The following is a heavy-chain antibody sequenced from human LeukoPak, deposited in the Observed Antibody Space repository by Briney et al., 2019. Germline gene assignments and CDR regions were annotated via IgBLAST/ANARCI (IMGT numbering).Heavy chain of an antibody. CDR2: INPNSGGT. V-gene: IGHV1-2*02. CDR3: ARKSGYSGYDSDAFDI. Sequence: GASVKASCKASGYTFTDYYMHWVRQAPGQGLEWMGWINPNSGGTNYAQKFQGSVTMTRDTSISTAYMEISRLGSDDTAVYYCARKSGYSGYDSDAFDIWGQGTMVTVSS. CDR1: GYTFTDYY. J-gene: IGHJ3*02. D-gene: IGHD5-12*01.